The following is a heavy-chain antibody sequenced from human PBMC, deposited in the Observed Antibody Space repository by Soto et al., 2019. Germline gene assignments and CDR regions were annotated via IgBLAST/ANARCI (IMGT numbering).Heavy chain of an antibody. V-gene: IGHV3-33*01. CDR3: ARGSLYCSSTSCSYGMDV. J-gene: IGHJ6*02. CDR1: GXTFSDYG. D-gene: IGHD2-15*01. Sequence: LRLSCAASGXTFSDYGMHWVRQAPGEGLQWVAVIWFDGSNEHYADSVKGRFTISRDNSKNTLYLQMYSLRAGDTAVYYCARGSLYCSSTSCSYGMDVWGQGTTGTVSS. CDR2: IWFDGSNE.